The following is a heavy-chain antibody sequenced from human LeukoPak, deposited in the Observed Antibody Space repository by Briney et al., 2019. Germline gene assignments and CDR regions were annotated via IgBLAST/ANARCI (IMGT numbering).Heavy chain of an antibody. J-gene: IGHJ4*02. CDR3: ARTMVRGVIISPNFDY. CDR2: IYPGDSDS. D-gene: IGHD3-10*01. V-gene: IGHV5-51*01. Sequence: GESLKISCKGFGYSFTSYWIGWVRQMPGRGLEWMGIIYPGDSDSRYSPSLQGQVTISADKSISTAYLQWSSLKASDTAMYYCARTMVRGVIISPNFDYWGQGTLVTVSS. CDR1: GYSFTSYW.